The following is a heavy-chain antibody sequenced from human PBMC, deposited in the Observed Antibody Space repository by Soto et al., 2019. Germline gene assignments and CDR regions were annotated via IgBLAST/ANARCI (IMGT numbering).Heavy chain of an antibody. D-gene: IGHD5-12*01. Sequence: SETLSLTCAVYGGSFSGYYWSWIRQPPGKGLEWIGEINHSGSTNYNPSLKSRVTISVDTSKNQFSLKLSSVTAADTAVYYCARELSRDGYITDWGQGTLVTVS. V-gene: IGHV4-34*01. CDR1: GGSFSGYY. J-gene: IGHJ1*01. CDR3: ARELSRDGYITD. CDR2: INHSGST.